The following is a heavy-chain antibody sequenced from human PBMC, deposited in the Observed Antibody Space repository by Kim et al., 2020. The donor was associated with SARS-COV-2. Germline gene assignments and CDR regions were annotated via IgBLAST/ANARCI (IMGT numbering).Heavy chain of an antibody. CDR1: GGSFSGYY. J-gene: IGHJ6*02. D-gene: IGHD3-16*01. Sequence: SETLSLTCAVYGGSFSGYYWSWIRQPPGKGLEWIGEINHSGSTNYNPSLKSRVTISVDTSKNQFSLKLSSVTAADTAVYYCARGLSWGPPASGYYGMDVWGQGTTVTVSS. V-gene: IGHV4-34*01. CDR3: ARGLSWGPPASGYYGMDV. CDR2: INHSGST.